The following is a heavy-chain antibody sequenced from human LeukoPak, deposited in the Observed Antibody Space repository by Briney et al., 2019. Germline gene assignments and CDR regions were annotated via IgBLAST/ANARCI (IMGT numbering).Heavy chain of an antibody. CDR1: GYTFTNYG. CDR2: ISAYNGYT. Sequence: ASVKVSCKASGYTFTNYGICWVRQAPGQGLEWMGWISAYNGYTNYAQELQGRVTMTTDTPTSTAYMELRSLRSDDTAVYYCARGGRQSGYYSINGDLWGQGTLVTVSS. V-gene: IGHV1-18*01. J-gene: IGHJ5*02. CDR3: ARGGRQSGYYSINGDL. D-gene: IGHD3-22*01.